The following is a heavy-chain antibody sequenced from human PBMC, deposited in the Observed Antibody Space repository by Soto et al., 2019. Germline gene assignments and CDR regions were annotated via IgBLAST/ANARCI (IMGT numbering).Heavy chain of an antibody. CDR1: GYTFTSYG. V-gene: IGHV1-18*01. Sequence: QVKLVQSGAEVKKPGASVKVSCKASGYTFTSYGINWVRQAPGQGLEWMGWINAYNGNTKYAQKLQGRVTMTTDTSTSTAYMELRSLRCDESAVYYCARDQALAQFDYWGQGTLVTVSS. CDR2: INAYNGNT. J-gene: IGHJ4*02. D-gene: IGHD3-3*02. CDR3: ARDQALAQFDY.